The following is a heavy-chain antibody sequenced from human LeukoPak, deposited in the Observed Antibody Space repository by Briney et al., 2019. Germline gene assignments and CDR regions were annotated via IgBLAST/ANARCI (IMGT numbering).Heavy chain of an antibody. D-gene: IGHD2-2*01. J-gene: IGHJ6*04. CDR1: RFTLSSYE. CDR2: ISSSGSTI. V-gene: IGHV3-48*03. Sequence: GGSLRLSRAASRFTLSSYEMNSVRQAPGKGLEGVSHISSSGSTIYYADSVKGRFTISRDNAKNSLYLQMNSLRAEDTAIYYCARIPAAMRRGSYGMDVWGKGTTVTVSS. CDR3: ARIPAAMRRGSYGMDV.